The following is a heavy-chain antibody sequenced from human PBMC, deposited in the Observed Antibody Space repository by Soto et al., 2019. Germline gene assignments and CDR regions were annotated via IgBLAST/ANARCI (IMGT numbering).Heavy chain of an antibody. J-gene: IGHJ1*01. Sequence: QITLKESGPTLVKPTQTLTLTCTFSGFSLSTSGVGVGWIRQPPGKVLEWLALIYWDDDKRYSPSLKSRRTMTKDPSKTQVVLTMTNRDPVDTATYYCAHSGVLWFVVQNGYFQHWGQGTLVTVSS. CDR3: AHSGVLWFVVQNGYFQH. CDR2: IYWDDDK. V-gene: IGHV2-5*02. CDR1: GFSLSTSGVG. D-gene: IGHD3-10*01.